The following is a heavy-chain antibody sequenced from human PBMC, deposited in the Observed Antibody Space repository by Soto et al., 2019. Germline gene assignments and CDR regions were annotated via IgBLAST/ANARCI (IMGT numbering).Heavy chain of an antibody. CDR2: IYYSGST. CDR1: GGSISSYY. V-gene: IGHV4-59*01. J-gene: IGHJ6*02. Sequence: QVQLQESGPGLVKPSETLSLTCTVSGGSISSYYWSWIRQPPGKGLEWIGYIYYSGSTNYNPSLKIRVTISVDTSKNQFSLKLSSVTAADTAVYYCARETKGDFWSGYYYYGMDVWGQGTTVTVSS. D-gene: IGHD3-3*01. CDR3: ARETKGDFWSGYYYYGMDV.